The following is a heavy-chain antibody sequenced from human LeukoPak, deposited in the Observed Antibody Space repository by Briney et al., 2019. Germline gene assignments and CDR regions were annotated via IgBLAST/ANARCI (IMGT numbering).Heavy chain of an antibody. D-gene: IGHD3-10*01. Sequence: ASVKVSCKAFGYTFTSYDINWVRQATGQGLEWMGWMNPNSGNTGYAQKFQGRVTMTRNTSISTAYMELSSLRSEDTAVYYCARGPYGSGILDYWGQGTLVTVSS. CDR3: ARGPYGSGILDY. CDR1: GYTFTSYD. J-gene: IGHJ4*02. CDR2: MNPNSGNT. V-gene: IGHV1-8*01.